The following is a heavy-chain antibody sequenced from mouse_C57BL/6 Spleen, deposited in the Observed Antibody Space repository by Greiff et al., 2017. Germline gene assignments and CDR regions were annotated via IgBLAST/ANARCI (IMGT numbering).Heavy chain of an antibody. CDR1: GYTFTSYT. CDR3: ARKDSTGYFYAMDY. CDR2: INPSSGYT. Sequence: QVQLQQSGAELARPGASVKMSCKASGYTFTSYTMHWVKQRPGQGLEWIGNINPSSGYTKYNQKFKDKATLTADKSSSTAYMQLSSLTSEDSAVYYCARKDSTGYFYAMDYWGQGTSVTVSS. D-gene: IGHD3-2*02. J-gene: IGHJ4*01. V-gene: IGHV1-4*01.